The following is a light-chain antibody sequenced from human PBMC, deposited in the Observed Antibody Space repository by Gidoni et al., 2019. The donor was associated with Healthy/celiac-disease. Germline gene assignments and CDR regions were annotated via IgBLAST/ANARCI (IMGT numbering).Light chain of an antibody. Sequence: IVLTPSLRTLPLAPGERATLSCRASQSISSSYLAWYQQKPGQAPRLLIYGASRRATGIPERFSGSGSGTDFTLTISRLEHEDFAVYYCQQYDSSQCSFGQGTKPEIK. CDR2: GAS. CDR3: QQYDSSQCS. CDR1: QSISSSY. J-gene: IGKJ2*04. V-gene: IGKV3-20*01.